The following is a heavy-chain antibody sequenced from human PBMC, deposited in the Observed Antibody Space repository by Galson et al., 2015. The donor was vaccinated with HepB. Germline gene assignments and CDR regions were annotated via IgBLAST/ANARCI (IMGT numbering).Heavy chain of an antibody. CDR2: ISGSGGST. J-gene: IGHJ6*02. Sequence: SLRLSCAASGFTFSSYAMSWVRQAPGKGLEWVSAISGSGGSTYYADSVKGRFTISRDNSKNTLYLQMNSLRAEDTAVYYCAKALSYCSGGSCYSDYYYYGMDVWGQGTTVTVSS. CDR1: GFTFSSYA. CDR3: AKALSYCSGGSCYSDYYYYGMDV. V-gene: IGHV3-23*01. D-gene: IGHD2-15*01.